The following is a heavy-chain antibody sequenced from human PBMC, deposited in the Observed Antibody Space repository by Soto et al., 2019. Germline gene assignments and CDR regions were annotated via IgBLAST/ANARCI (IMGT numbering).Heavy chain of an antibody. Sequence: ETLSLTCAVYGGSFSGYYWSWIRQPPGKGLEWIGEINHSGSTNYNPSLKSRVTISVDTSKNQFSLKLSSVTAADTAVYYCAKGPLSSGFDYWGQGTLVTVSS. CDR2: INHSGST. D-gene: IGHD6-19*01. J-gene: IGHJ4*02. V-gene: IGHV4-34*01. CDR3: AKGPLSSGFDY. CDR1: GGSFSGYY.